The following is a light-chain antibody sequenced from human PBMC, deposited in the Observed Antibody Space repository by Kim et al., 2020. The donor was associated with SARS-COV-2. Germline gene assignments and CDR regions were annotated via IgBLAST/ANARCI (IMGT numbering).Light chain of an antibody. CDR2: GAS. V-gene: IGKV3-20*01. CDR3: QQYGNSPYT. Sequence: LSPGERATLSCRASQSVSSNYLAWYQQKPGQAPRLLIYGASTRATGTPDTFSGSGSVTDFTLTISRLESEDFAVYYCQQYGNSPYTFGQGTKPEI. CDR1: QSVSSNY. J-gene: IGKJ2*01.